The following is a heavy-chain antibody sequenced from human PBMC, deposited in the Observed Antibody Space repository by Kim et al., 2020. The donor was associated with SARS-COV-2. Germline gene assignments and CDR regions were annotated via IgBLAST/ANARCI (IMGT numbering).Heavy chain of an antibody. CDR2: IYYSGSA. V-gene: IGHV4-59*02. D-gene: IGHD3-9*01. J-gene: IGHJ4*02. CDR3: ARRSDWYYFDY. Sequence: SETLSLTCTVSGGSVSSYYWSWIRQPPGKGLEWIGYIYYSGSAYYNPSLKCRVTISLDTSKNQFSLKLSSVTAADTAVYYCARRSDWYYFDYWGQGTLATVSS. CDR1: GGSVSSYY.